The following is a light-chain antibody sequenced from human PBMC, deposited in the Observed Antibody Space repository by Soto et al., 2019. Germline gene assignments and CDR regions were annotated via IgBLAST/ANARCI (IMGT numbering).Light chain of an antibody. Sequence: DIQITHSPSSLSASVGDRVTITFRASQSISTYLNWYQQKPGKAPRLLIFAATRLQRGVPSRFTGSGSGTDFTLTINSLKPEDFASYYCQQSYTTLMWTFGQGTKVDIK. J-gene: IGKJ1*01. CDR1: QSISTY. CDR2: AAT. CDR3: QQSYTTLMWT. V-gene: IGKV1-39*01.